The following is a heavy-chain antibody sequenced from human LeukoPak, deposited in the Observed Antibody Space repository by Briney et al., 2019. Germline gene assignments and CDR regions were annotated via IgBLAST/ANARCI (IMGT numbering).Heavy chain of an antibody. V-gene: IGHV7-4-1*01. CDR3: ARLVAAGGSGSFDP. D-gene: IGHD6-13*01. CDR2: INTYTGNP. CDR1: GYTFTTYA. Sequence: ASVKVSCKASGYTFTTYAMNWVRQAPGQGLEWMGWINTYTGNPTYAQDFTGRFVFSLDTSVSTAYLQIYSLKAEDTAVYYCARLVAAGGSGSFDPWGQGTLVTVSS. J-gene: IGHJ5*02.